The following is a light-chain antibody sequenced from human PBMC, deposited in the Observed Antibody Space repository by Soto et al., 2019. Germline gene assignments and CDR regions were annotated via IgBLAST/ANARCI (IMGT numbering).Light chain of an antibody. CDR2: GSS. CDR3: QQYGSSPPYT. V-gene: IGKV3-20*01. Sequence: EVVLTQSPGTLSLSPGERATLSCRASRSVSNKYLAWYQQKPGQAPRLLIFGSSDRATGIPDRFSGSGSGTDFTLTISRLPPEDFAVYYCQQYGSSPPYTFGQGPKLQIK. J-gene: IGKJ2*01. CDR1: RSVSNKY.